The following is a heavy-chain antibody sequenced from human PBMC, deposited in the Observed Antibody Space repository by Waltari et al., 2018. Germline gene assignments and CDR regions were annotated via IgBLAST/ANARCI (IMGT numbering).Heavy chain of an antibody. D-gene: IGHD2-15*01. Sequence: QVQLVQSGAEVKKPGSSVKVSCKASGGTFSSYAISWVRQAPGQGLEWMGGIIPIFGTANYAQKFQGRVTITADESTSTAYRELSSLRSEDTAVYYCARAARYCSGGSCDTRFDYWGQGTLVTVSS. CDR1: GGTFSSYA. J-gene: IGHJ4*02. CDR3: ARAARYCSGGSCDTRFDY. CDR2: IIPIFGTA. V-gene: IGHV1-69*01.